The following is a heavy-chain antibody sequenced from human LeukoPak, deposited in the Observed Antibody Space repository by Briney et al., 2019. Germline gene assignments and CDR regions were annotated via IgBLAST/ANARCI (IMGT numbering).Heavy chain of an antibody. CDR3: ARDRYCSSTSCYGSLDAFDI. CDR2: IKQDESEK. V-gene: IGHV3-7*01. Sequence: GGSLRLSCAASGFTFSSYWMNWVRQAPGKGLEWVANIKQDESEKYYVDSVKGRFTISRDNAKNSLYLQMNSLRAEGTAVYYCARDRYCSSTSCYGSLDAFDIWGQGTMVTVSS. D-gene: IGHD2-2*01. J-gene: IGHJ3*02. CDR1: GFTFSSYW.